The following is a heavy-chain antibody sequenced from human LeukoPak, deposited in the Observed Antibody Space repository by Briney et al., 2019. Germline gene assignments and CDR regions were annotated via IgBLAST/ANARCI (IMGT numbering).Heavy chain of an antibody. Sequence: SETLSLTCTVSGGSISRGSYYWSWIRQPAGKGLEWIGRIYTSGSTNYNPSLKSRVTISVDTSKNQFSLKLSSVTAADTAVYYCAGGYDSSGYEVGYWGQGTLVTVSS. CDR1: GGSISRGSYY. CDR3: AGGYDSSGYEVGY. CDR2: IYTSGST. J-gene: IGHJ4*02. D-gene: IGHD3-22*01. V-gene: IGHV4-61*02.